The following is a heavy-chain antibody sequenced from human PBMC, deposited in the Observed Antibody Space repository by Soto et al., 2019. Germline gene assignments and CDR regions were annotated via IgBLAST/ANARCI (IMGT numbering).Heavy chain of an antibody. CDR3: AHKSYCSSTSCYFPYGMDV. CDR2: IYWDDDK. CDR1: GFSLSTSGVG. Sequence: QITLKESGPPLVKPTQTLTLTCTFSGFSLSTSGVGVGWIRQPPGKALEWLALIYWDDDKRYSPSLKSRLTITKDTSKTQVVLTMTNMDPVDTATYYCAHKSYCSSTSCYFPYGMDVWGQGTTVTVSS. D-gene: IGHD2-2*01. V-gene: IGHV2-5*02. J-gene: IGHJ6*02.